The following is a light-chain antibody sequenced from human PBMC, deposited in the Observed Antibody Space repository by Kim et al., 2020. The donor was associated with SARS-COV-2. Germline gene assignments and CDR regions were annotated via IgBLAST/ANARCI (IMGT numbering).Light chain of an antibody. J-gene: IGKJ1*01. Sequence: ASTGDRVTITCRASQGISSYLAWYQQKPGKAPKLLIYAASTLQSGVPSRFSCSGSGTDFTLTISCLQSEDFATYYCQQYYSYPWTFGQGTKVDIK. CDR1: QGISSY. CDR3: QQYYSYPWT. CDR2: AAS. V-gene: IGKV1-8*01.